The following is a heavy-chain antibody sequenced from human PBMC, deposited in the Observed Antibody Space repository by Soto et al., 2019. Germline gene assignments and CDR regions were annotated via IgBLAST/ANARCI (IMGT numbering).Heavy chain of an antibody. CDR2: IWFDRSNK. Sequence: QVQLVESGGGVVQPGRSLRLSCAASGSTFSSYGMHWVRQPPGKGLEWVAVIWFDRSNKHYADSVKGRFTISRDNSKNTLYLQMNSLRAEDTAVYYCAHSSSWYYFDYWGQGTLVTVSS. J-gene: IGHJ4*02. V-gene: IGHV3-33*01. CDR1: GSTFSSYG. CDR3: AHSSSWYYFDY. D-gene: IGHD6-13*01.